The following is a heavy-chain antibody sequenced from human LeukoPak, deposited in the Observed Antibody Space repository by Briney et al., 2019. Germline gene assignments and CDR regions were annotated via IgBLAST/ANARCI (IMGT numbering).Heavy chain of an antibody. CDR3: AKDTVGFDY. J-gene: IGHJ4*02. V-gene: IGHV3-23*01. Sequence: GGSLRLSCVASGFTLRSYVMNWVRQTPGKGLEWVSSISGSGDSTFYADSVKGRFTISRDNSKNTLYLQMNSLRAEDTAVYYCAKDTVGFDYWGQGTLVTVSS. CDR1: GFTLRSYV. CDR2: ISGSGDST. D-gene: IGHD4-17*01.